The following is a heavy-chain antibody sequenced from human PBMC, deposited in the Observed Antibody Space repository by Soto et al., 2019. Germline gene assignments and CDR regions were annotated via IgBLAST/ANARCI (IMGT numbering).Heavy chain of an antibody. V-gene: IGHV1-69*02. D-gene: IGHD5-12*01. Sequence: QVQLVQSGAEVKKPGSSVKVSCKASGGTFSSYTISWVRQAPGQGLEWMGRIIPILGIANYAQKFQGRVTITADKSTSTAYMELSSLRSKDTAVYYCARGSMATTPGAFDIWGQGTMVTVSS. CDR3: ARGSMATTPGAFDI. J-gene: IGHJ3*02. CDR2: IIPILGIA. CDR1: GGTFSSYT.